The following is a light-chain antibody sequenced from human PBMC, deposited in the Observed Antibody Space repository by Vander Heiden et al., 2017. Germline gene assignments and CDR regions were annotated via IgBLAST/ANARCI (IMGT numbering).Light chain of an antibody. J-gene: IGKJ4*01. CDR3: QQYYSTPLT. Sequence: DIVMTQSPDSLAVSLGERATINCKSRQSVLYSSNNKNYLAWYQQKPGQPPKLLIYWASTRESGVPDRFSGSGSWTDFTLTISSLQAEDVAVYYCQQYYSTPLTFGGGTKVEIK. V-gene: IGKV4-1*01. CDR2: WAS. CDR1: QSVLYSSNNKNY.